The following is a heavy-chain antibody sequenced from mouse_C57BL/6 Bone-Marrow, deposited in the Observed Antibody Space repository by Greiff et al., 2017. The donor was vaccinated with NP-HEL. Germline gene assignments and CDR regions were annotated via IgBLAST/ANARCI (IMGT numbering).Heavy chain of an antibody. Sequence: VQLKQSGPELVKPGASVKLSCKASGYTFTDYYMDWVKQSPGQGLEWIGNINPNNGGTIYIQKFKGKATLTVDKSSSTANMELRSLTSMDTAVYYCASSGYYGTTYYAMGYWGQGTSVTVSS. CDR2: INPNNGGT. CDR1: GYTFTDYY. CDR3: ASSGYYGTTYYAMGY. J-gene: IGHJ4*01. V-gene: IGHV1-18*01. D-gene: IGHD1-1*01.